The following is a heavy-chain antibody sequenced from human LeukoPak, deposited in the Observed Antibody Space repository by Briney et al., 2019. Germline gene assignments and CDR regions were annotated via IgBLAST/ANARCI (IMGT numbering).Heavy chain of an antibody. D-gene: IGHD6-25*01. CDR2: IYYSGST. Sequence: SETLSLTCTVSGGSISSYYWSWIRQPPGKGLEWIGYIYYSGSTNYSPSLKSRVTISVDTSKNQFSLKLSSVTAADTAVYYCARDRSGARGGYYYYYGMDVWGQGTTVTVSS. CDR1: GGSISSYY. J-gene: IGHJ6*02. CDR3: ARDRSGARGGYYYYYGMDV. V-gene: IGHV4-59*01.